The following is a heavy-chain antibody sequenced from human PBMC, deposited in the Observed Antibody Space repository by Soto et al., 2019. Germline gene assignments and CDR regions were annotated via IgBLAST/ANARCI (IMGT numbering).Heavy chain of an antibody. CDR1: GYTFTSYA. CDR2: INAGNGNT. CDR3: ARGRARVRPAVQLGRYYYYGMDV. V-gene: IGHV1-3*01. J-gene: IGHJ6*02. D-gene: IGHD5-18*01. Sequence: ASVKVSCKASGYTFTSYAMHWVRQAPGQRLEWMGWINAGNGNTKYSQKFQGRVTITTDTSASTAYMELSSLRSEDTAVYYCARGRARVRPAVQLGRYYYYGMDVWGQGTTVTVSS.